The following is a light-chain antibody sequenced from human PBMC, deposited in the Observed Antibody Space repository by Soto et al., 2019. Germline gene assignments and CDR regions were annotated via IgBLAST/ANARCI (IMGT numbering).Light chain of an antibody. CDR2: EGS. J-gene: IGLJ3*02. CDR1: SSDVGSYNL. V-gene: IGLV2-23*01. Sequence: QSALTQPASVSGSPGQSITISCTGTSSDVGSYNLVSWCQQHPGKAPKLMIYEGSKRPSGVSNRFSGSKSGNTASLTIAGLQAEDEADYYCCSYAGSGTWVFGGGTMLTVL. CDR3: CSYAGSGTWV.